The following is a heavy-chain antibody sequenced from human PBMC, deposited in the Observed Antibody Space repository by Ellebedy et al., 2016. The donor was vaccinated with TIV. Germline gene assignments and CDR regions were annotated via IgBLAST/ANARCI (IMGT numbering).Heavy chain of an antibody. Sequence: AASVKVSCKTSGYTFTDYYIHWVRQAPGQGLEWMGWINPNNGGTNYAQKFQDRVTMTRDTTISTVYMDLSRLTSDDTAVYYCTRGPSGGYFDYWGQGTLVTVSS. D-gene: IGHD3-10*01. CDR3: TRGPSGGYFDY. J-gene: IGHJ4*02. CDR2: INPNNGGT. CDR1: GYTFTDYY. V-gene: IGHV1-2*02.